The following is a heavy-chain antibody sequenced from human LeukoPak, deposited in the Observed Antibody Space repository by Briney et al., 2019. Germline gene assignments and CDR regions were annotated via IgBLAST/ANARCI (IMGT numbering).Heavy chain of an antibody. J-gene: IGHJ4*02. CDR1: GYSFTSYW. Sequence: GEPLKISGKGSGYSFTSYWIGWVRQMPGKGLEWIGMIYPGECVTRYSPSFQGQVTISADKSISTAYLQWSSLKASDTAMYYCARGEEPEMATTFDYWGQGTLVTVSS. D-gene: IGHD5-24*01. V-gene: IGHV5-51*01. CDR2: IYPGECVT. CDR3: ARGEEPEMATTFDY.